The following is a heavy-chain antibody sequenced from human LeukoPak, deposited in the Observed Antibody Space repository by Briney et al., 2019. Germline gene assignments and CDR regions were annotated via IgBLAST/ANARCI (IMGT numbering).Heavy chain of an antibody. V-gene: IGHV4-31*03. Sequence: SSETLSLTCTVSGGSISSGGYYWSWIRQHPGKGLEWIGNIYYSGSTYYNPSLKSRVTISVDTSKNQFSLKLSSVTAADTAVYYCARVDPAYSYGHFDYWGQGTLVTVSS. J-gene: IGHJ4*02. CDR2: IYYSGST. CDR1: GGSISSGGYY. D-gene: IGHD5-18*01. CDR3: ARVDPAYSYGHFDY.